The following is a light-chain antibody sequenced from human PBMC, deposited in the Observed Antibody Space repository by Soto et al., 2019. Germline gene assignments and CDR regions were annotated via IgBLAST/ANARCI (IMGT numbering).Light chain of an antibody. CDR2: RNN. CDR1: SSNIGSNY. Sequence: QSVLTQPPSASGAPGQRVTISCSGSSSNIGSNYVYWYQQLPGTAPKLLIYRNNRRPSGVPDRFSGSKSGTSASLAISGLRSEDEADYYCAAWDDSLSGPSYVFGTGTKVTVL. CDR3: AAWDDSLSGPSYV. V-gene: IGLV1-47*01. J-gene: IGLJ1*01.